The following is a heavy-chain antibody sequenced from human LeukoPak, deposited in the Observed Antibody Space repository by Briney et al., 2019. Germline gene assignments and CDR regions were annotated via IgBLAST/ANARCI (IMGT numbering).Heavy chain of an antibody. D-gene: IGHD3-10*01. CDR3: ARLPELPGFGDY. CDR1: GFTFSSYS. Sequence: GGSLRLSCAASGFTFSSYSMSWVRQAPGKGLEWVSSISSGSHYIHYADSMKGRFTISRVNAKNSLYLQMNSLRDEDTAVYYCARLPELPGFGDYWGQGALVTVSS. V-gene: IGHV3-21*01. J-gene: IGHJ4*02. CDR2: ISSGSHYI.